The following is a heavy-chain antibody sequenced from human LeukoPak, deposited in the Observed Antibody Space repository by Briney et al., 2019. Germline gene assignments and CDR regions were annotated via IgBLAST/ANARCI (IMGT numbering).Heavy chain of an antibody. CDR3: ARDSGDSSGYYPGY. CDR1: GFTFSSYG. Sequence: GRSLRLSCAASGFTFSSYGMHWARQAPGKGLEWVAVISYDGSNKYYADSVKGRFTISRDNSKNTVYLQMNSLRVEDTAVYYCARDSGDSSGYYPGYWGQGTLVTVSS. D-gene: IGHD3-22*01. CDR2: ISYDGSNK. J-gene: IGHJ4*02. V-gene: IGHV3-30*03.